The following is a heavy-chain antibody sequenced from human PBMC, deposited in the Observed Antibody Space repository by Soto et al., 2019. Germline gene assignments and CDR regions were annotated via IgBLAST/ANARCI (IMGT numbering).Heavy chain of an antibody. Sequence: DVQLVESGGGLVQPGGSLRLSCVVSGFRFNTYAMNWVRQAPGKWLEWVSSMSMSSNYIYYADSVKGRFTISRDDAKNSLYLQMNSLTTEDTAVYYCTRPLLGTGTCTAKRCYESGYWGQGSLVTVSS. CDR1: GFRFNTYA. D-gene: IGHD2-8*02. CDR2: MSMSSNYI. CDR3: TRPLLGTGTCTAKRCYESGY. V-gene: IGHV3-21*01. J-gene: IGHJ4*02.